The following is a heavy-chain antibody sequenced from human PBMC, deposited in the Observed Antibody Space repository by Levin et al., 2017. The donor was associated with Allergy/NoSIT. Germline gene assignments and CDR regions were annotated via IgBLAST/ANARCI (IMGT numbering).Heavy chain of an antibody. CDR1: GGTFSRYA. J-gene: IGHJ6*02. CDR3: ASGRAFWSGYYHFYNAMDV. Sequence: SVKVSCKASGGTFSRYAISWVRQAPGQGLEWMGGIIPIFGTANYAQKFQGRVTITADELTSTAYMELSSLRSEDTAVYHCASGRAFWSGYYHFYNAMDVWGQGTTVTVSS. D-gene: IGHD3-3*01. V-gene: IGHV1-69*13. CDR2: IIPIFGTA.